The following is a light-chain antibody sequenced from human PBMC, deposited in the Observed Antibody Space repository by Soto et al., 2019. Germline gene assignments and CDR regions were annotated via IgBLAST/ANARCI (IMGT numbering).Light chain of an antibody. CDR1: SSDVGGYKY. CDR3: SSYTSTNTQV. CDR2: EVS. Sequence: QCVLSYPASLSVSPGQSISISCTGTSSDVGGYKYVSWYQQHPGKAPKLLIYEVSNRPSGVSNRFSGSKSGNTASVTISGLQAEDEADYYCSSYTSTNTQVFGTGTKVTVL. J-gene: IGLJ1*01. V-gene: IGLV2-14*01.